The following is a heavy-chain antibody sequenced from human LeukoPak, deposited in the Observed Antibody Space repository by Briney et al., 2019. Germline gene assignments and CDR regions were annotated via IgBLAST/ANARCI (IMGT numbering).Heavy chain of an antibody. J-gene: IGHJ5*02. V-gene: IGHV3-9*01. CDR2: ISWNSCSI. CDR3: AKDNYDSSGYYSVAS. CDR1: GFTFSSYA. D-gene: IGHD3-22*01. Sequence: GGSLRLSCAASGFTFSSYAMSWVRQAPGKGLEGGSGISWNSCSIAYAACVKGRFTISRHNAPTPLYLQMTSLRAEGTDLYSCAKDNYDSSGYYSVASWGQRALVTASS.